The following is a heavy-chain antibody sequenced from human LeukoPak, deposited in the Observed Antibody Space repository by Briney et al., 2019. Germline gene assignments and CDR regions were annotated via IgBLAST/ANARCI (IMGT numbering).Heavy chain of an antibody. CDR2: IIPIFGTA. D-gene: IGHD5-12*01. V-gene: IGHV1-69*01. J-gene: IGHJ4*02. CDR1: GGTFSSYA. CDR3: ARDRVNSRYDSTGFDY. Sequence: SVKVSCKASGGTFSSYAISWVRQAPGQGLEWMGGIIPIFGTANYAQKFQGRVTITADESTSTAYMELSSLRSEDTAVYYCARDRVNSRYDSTGFDYWGQGTLVTVSS.